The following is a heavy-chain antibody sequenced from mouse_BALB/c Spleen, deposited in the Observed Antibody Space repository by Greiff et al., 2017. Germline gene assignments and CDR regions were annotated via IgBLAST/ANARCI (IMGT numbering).Heavy chain of an antibody. CDR2: ISSGGGST. Sequence: EVHLVESGGGLVKPGGSLKLSCAASGFAFSSYDMSWVRQTPKKRLEWVAYISSGGGSTYYPDTVKGRFTISRDNAKNTLYLQMSSLKSEDTAMYYCARHYYGYYFDYWGQGTTLTVSS. V-gene: IGHV5-12-1*01. CDR1: GFAFSSYD. J-gene: IGHJ2*01. CDR3: ARHYYGYYFDY. D-gene: IGHD1-1*01.